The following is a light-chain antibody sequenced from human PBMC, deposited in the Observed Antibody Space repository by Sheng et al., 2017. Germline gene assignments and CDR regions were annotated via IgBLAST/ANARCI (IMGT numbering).Light chain of an antibody. Sequence: DIQLTQSPSFLSASVGDRVTITCRSSQGIGRFLAWYQRIPGKAPKLLIYAASILQSGVPSRFSGSGSGTDFTLTISGLHPEDFSTYFCQQLNSYPWTFGQGTKVKSN. CDR3: QQLNSYPWT. CDR2: AAS. V-gene: IGKV1-9*01. J-gene: IGKJ1*01. CDR1: QGIGRF.